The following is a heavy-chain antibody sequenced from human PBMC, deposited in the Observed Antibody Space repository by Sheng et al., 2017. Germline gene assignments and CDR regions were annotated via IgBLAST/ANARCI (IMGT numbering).Heavy chain of an antibody. CDR2: SLLVGVP. D-gene: IGHD3-3*01. CDR3: ARPRTGVGYNYWNFDL. Sequence: QLQLQESGPGLVKPSETPVPSPALSLAAPSPVPVTTGAGSASPQGRDWSGLGVSLLVGVPTYNPSLKSRVTISVDTSKSQFSLNLDSVTAADTALYFCARPRTGVGYNYWNFDLWGRGTLVTVSS. V-gene: IGHV4-39*01. CDR1: AAPSPVPVTT. J-gene: IGHJ2*01.